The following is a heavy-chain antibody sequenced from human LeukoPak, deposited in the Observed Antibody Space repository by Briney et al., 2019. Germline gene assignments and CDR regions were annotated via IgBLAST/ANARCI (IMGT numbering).Heavy chain of an antibody. Sequence: GGSLRLSCAASGFTFSSYWMHWDRQAPGKGLVWVSRINSDGSSIRYADSVKGRFTISRDNSKNTLYLQMNSLRAEDTAVYYCAKDLGIQQLVFSFDYWGQGTLVTVSS. CDR1: GFTFSSYW. D-gene: IGHD6-13*01. CDR2: INSDGSSI. CDR3: AKDLGIQQLVFSFDY. V-gene: IGHV3-74*01. J-gene: IGHJ4*02.